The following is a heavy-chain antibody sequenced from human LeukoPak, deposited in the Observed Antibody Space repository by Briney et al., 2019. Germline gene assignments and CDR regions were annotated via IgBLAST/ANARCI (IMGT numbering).Heavy chain of an antibody. V-gene: IGHV3-7*01. CDR3: ARDDGDKEMATIAFDY. CDR2: IKRDGSEK. D-gene: IGHD5-24*01. Sequence: GGSLRLSCAASGFTFSSYWMTWVRQAPGKGLEWVANIKRDGSEKHYVDSVKGRFTISRDNAKNSLYLQMNSLRAEDTAVYYCARDDGDKEMATIAFDYWGQGTLVTVSS. CDR1: GFTFSSYW. J-gene: IGHJ4*02.